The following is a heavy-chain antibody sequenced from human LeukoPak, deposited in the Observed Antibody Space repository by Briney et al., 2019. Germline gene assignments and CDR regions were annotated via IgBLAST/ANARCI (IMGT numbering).Heavy chain of an antibody. CDR2: IYTSGST. J-gene: IGHJ3*02. CDR3: ARDGPIQLWSHDAFDI. V-gene: IGHV4-4*07. CDR1: GGSISSYY. D-gene: IGHD5-18*01. Sequence: SETLSLTCTVSGGSISSYYWSWIRPPAGKGLEWIGRIYTSGSTNYNPSLTSRVTMSVDTSKKQFSLKLSSVTAEDTAVYYWARDGPIQLWSHDAFDIWGQGTMVTVSS.